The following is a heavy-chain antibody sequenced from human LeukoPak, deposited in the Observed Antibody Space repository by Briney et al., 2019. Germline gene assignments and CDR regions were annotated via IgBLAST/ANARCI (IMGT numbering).Heavy chain of an antibody. CDR3: ARVSGYDWESSFDY. CDR2: IYTSGST. CDR1: GGSISSSSYY. V-gene: IGHV4-39*07. D-gene: IGHD5-12*01. Sequence: PSETLSLTCTVSGGSISSSSYYWGWIRQPPGKGLEWIGSIYTSGSTNYNPSLKSRVTISVDTSKNQFSLKLSSVTAADTAVYYCARVSGYDWESSFDYWGQGTLVTVSS. J-gene: IGHJ4*02.